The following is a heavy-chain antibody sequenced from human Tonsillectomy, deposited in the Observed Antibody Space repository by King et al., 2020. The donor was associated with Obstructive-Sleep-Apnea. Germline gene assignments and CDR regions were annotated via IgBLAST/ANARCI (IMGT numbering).Heavy chain of an antibody. CDR3: ATVGAVGSGHWYFAL. CDR2: VNSDGSST. V-gene: IGHV3-74*01. Sequence: VQLVESGGGLVQPGGSLRLSCATSGFTFSNYWMYWVRQAPEKGLMWVSRVNSDGSSTTYADSVRGRFTISRDNGKNTVYLQMNSLRAEDTAVYYCATVGAVGSGHWYFALWGRGTLVPVSP. D-gene: IGHD3-10*01. J-gene: IGHJ2*01. CDR1: GFTFSNYW.